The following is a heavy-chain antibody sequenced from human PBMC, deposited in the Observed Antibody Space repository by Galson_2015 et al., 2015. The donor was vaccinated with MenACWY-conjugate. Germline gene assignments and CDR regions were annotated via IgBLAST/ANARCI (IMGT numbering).Heavy chain of an antibody. J-gene: IGHJ5*02. CDR1: GFTFSNYE. CDR2: ISSSGPTT. V-gene: IGHV3-48*03. Sequence: SLRLCCAASGFTFSNYEMNWVRQAPGKGLEWISYISSSGPTTDYADSVKGRFTITRDNAKTSMWLQMTNLRADDKAVYYCARERGLEWLPSNWFDPWGQGTLVTVSS. CDR3: ARERGLEWLPSNWFDP. D-gene: IGHD3-3*01.